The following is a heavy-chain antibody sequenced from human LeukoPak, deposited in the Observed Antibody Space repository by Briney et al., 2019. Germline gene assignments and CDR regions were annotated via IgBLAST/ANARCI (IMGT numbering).Heavy chain of an antibody. CDR1: GYTFTSYG. CDR3: ARDHSDIVVVPAAMGY. J-gene: IGHJ4*02. Sequence: ASVKVSCKASGYTFTSYGISWVRHAPGQGLEWMGWISAYNGNTNYAQKLQGRVTMTTDTSTSTAYMELRSLRSDDTAVYYCARDHSDIVVVPAAMGYWGQGTLVTVSS. CDR2: ISAYNGNT. D-gene: IGHD2-2*01. V-gene: IGHV1-18*01.